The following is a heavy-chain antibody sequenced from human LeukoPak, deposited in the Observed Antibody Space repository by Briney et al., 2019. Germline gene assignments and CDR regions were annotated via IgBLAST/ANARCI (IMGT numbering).Heavy chain of an antibody. V-gene: IGHV1-18*01. CDR1: GYTFTSNG. J-gene: IGHJ4*02. CDR2: ISANSGNT. CDR3: ARDKNYRFDY. D-gene: IGHD5-24*01. Sequence: GASVKVSSKASGYTFTSNGISWVRQAPGKGLEWMGWISANSGNTNYAQKMQGRVTMTTETSSSTAYMELRNLRSDDTAVYYCARDKNYRFDYWGQGTLVTVSS.